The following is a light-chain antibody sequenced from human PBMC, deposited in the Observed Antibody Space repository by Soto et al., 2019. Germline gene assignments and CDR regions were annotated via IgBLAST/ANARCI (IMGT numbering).Light chain of an antibody. CDR3: QQYHKWPPLT. CDR1: QSVSNN. J-gene: IGKJ4*01. Sequence: EIVLTQSPGTLSLSPGERATLSCRASQSVSNNYLAWYQQKPGQAPRLLIYGASTRATGIPARFSGSGSGTEFTLTISSLQSEDFAIYYCQQYHKWPPLTFGGGTKVDIK. V-gene: IGKV3-15*01. CDR2: GAS.